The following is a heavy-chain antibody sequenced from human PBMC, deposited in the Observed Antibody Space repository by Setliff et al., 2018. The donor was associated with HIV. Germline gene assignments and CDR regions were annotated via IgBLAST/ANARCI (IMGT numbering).Heavy chain of an antibody. J-gene: IGHJ4*02. V-gene: IGHV3-23*01. Sequence: PGGSLRLSCAASGFTFSDYYMTWVRQAPGKGLEWVSAISGSGGSTYYADSVKGRFTISRDNSKNTLYLQMISLRADDTAVYYCAKSLLVAGNDYWGQGTLVTVSS. CDR3: AKSLLVAGNDY. CDR1: GFTFSDYY. CDR2: ISGSGGST. D-gene: IGHD2-8*02.